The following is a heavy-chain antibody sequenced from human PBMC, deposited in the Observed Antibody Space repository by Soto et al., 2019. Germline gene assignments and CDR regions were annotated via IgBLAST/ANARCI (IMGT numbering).Heavy chain of an antibody. CDR1: GGSISSGDYY. J-gene: IGHJ5*02. CDR3: SRGLGDHSNSFDP. D-gene: IGHD3-10*01. CDR2: IYYSGST. Sequence: SETLSLTCTVSGGSISSGDYYWSWIRRPPGKGLEWIGYIYYSGSTYYNPSLKSRVTISVDTSKNQFSLKLSSVTAADTAVYYCSRGLGDHSNSFDPWGQGTLVTVSS. V-gene: IGHV4-30-4*01.